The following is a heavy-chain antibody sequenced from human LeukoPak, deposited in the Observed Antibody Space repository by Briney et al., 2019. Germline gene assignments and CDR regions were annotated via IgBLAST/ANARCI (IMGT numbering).Heavy chain of an antibody. J-gene: IGHJ4*02. V-gene: IGHV3-33*01. D-gene: IGHD2-21*02. CDR3: ATSAHIEVGTAPPPDY. Sequence: PGRSLRLSCATSGFTFNRFGMHWVRQAPGKGLEWAAVIWYDGSNEDYADSVKGRFTISRDNSKNTLYLQMSGLRAEDTAVYYCATSAHIEVGTAPPPDYWGQGTLVTVTS. CDR2: IWYDGSNE. CDR1: GFTFNRFG.